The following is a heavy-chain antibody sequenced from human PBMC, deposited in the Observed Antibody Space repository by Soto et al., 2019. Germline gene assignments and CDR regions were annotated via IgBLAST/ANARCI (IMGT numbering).Heavy chain of an antibody. CDR1: GFTVSSYY. J-gene: IGHJ3*02. D-gene: IGHD3-3*01. CDR3: AREQGNGFFHGAFDI. CDR2: IYSGGST. V-gene: IGHV3-53*01. Sequence: GGSLRLSCAASGFTVSSYYMSWVRQAPGKGLEWVSVIYSGGSTYYTDSVKGRFTISRDNSKNTLYLQMDSLRADDSAVYYCAREQGNGFFHGAFDIWGQGTMVTVSS.